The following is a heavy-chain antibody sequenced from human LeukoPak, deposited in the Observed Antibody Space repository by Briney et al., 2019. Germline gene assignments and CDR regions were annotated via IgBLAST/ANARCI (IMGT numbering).Heavy chain of an antibody. CDR2: IYYSGST. CDR3: ASSRNSGWYVVDY. D-gene: IGHD6-19*01. V-gene: IGHV4-39*01. J-gene: IGHJ4*02. Sequence: SETLSLTCTVSGGSISSSSYYWGWIRQPPGKGLEWIGSIYYSGSTYYNPSLKSRVTISVDTSKNQFSLKLSSVTAADTAVYYCASSRNSGWYVVDYWGQGTLVTVS. CDR1: GGSISSSSYY.